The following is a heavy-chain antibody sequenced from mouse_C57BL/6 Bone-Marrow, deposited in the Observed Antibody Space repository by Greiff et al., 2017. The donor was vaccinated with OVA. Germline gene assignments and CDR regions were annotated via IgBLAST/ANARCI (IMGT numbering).Heavy chain of an antibody. CDR3: TTDDYDGD. CDR1: GFNIKDDY. CDR2: IDPETGDT. D-gene: IGHD2-4*01. Sequence: VQLQQSGAELVRPGASVKLSCTASGFNIKDDYMHWVKQRPEQGLEWIGWIDPETGDTAYASKFQGKATITADTSSNTAYLQLSSLTSEDTAVYYCTTDDYDGDWGQGTTLTVSS. J-gene: IGHJ2*01. V-gene: IGHV14-4*01.